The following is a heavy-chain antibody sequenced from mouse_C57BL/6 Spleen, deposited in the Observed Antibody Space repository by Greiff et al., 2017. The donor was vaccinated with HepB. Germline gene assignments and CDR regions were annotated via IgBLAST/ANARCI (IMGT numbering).Heavy chain of an antibody. CDR3: ARPGFYYYGSFDY. CDR2: ISSGSSTI. D-gene: IGHD1-1*01. J-gene: IGHJ2*01. V-gene: IGHV5-17*01. Sequence: EVKLVESGGGLVKPGGSLKLSCAASGFTFSDYGMHWVRQAPEKGLEWVAYISSGSSTIYYADTVKGRFTISRDNAKNTLFLQMTSLRSEDTAMYYCARPGFYYYGSFDYWGQGTTLTVSS. CDR1: GFTFSDYG.